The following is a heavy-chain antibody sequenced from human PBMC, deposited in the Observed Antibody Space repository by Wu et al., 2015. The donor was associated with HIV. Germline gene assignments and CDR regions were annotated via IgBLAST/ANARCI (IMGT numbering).Heavy chain of an antibody. CDR2: MNPNSGNT. D-gene: IGHD1-1*01. CDR3: ARALGYNFGDAFDI. J-gene: IGHJ3*02. V-gene: IGHV1-8*01. Sequence: QVQLVQSGAEVKKPGASVKVSCKPSGYTFSRYDINWVRQAAGQGLEWMGWMNPNSGNTGYAQKFQGRVTMTRDTSISTAYMELSRLRSEDTAMYYCARALGYNFGDAFDIWGQGTMVTVSS. CDR1: GYTFSRYD.